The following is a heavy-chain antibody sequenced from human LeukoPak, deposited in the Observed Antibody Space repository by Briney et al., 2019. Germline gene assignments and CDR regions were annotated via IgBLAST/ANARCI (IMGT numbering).Heavy chain of an antibody. V-gene: IGHV3-7*01. CDR1: GFTFSSYW. J-gene: IGHJ4*02. CDR3: ARDGVAVAGSPDY. Sequence: GGSLRLSCAASGFTFSSYWMSWVRQAPGKGLEWVANIKQDGSEKYYADSVKGRFTISRDNAKNSLYLQMNSLRAEDTAVYYCARDGVAVAGSPDYWGQGTLVTVSS. D-gene: IGHD6-19*01. CDR2: IKQDGSEK.